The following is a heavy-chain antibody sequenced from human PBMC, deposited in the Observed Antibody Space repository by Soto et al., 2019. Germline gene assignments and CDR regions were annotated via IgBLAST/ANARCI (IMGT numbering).Heavy chain of an antibody. Sequence: EVQLLESGGGLVQPGGSLRLSCAASGFTFSSYAMSWVRQAPGKGLEWVSAISGSGGSTYYADSVKGRFTISRDNSKNTLYLQMNRLRAEDTAVYYCAKDLLLFSWQVLGGDDYWGQGTLVTVSS. CDR1: GFTFSSYA. CDR3: AKDLLLFSWQVLGGDDY. CDR2: ISGSGGST. V-gene: IGHV3-23*01. D-gene: IGHD3-16*01. J-gene: IGHJ4*02.